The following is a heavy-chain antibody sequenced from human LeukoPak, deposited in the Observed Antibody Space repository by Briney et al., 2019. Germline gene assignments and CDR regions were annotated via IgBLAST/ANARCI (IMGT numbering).Heavy chain of an antibody. CDR1: GFTFDDYD. D-gene: IGHD4-11*01. J-gene: IGHJ6*03. V-gene: IGHV3-9*01. Sequence: PGGSLRLSCAASGFTFDDYDLHWLRQAPGKGLEGVSGISWNSGTIGHADSVKGRFTISRDNAKNSLYLQMNSLRAEDTALYYCAKDLRSNFFDYMDVWGRGTTVTVSS. CDR3: AKDLRSNFFDYMDV. CDR2: ISWNSGTI.